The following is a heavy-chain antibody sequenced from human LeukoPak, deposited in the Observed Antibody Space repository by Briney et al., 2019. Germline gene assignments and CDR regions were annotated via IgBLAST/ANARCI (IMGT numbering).Heavy chain of an antibody. CDR1: GFSFSRYW. Sequence: GGSLRLSCAASGFSFSRYWMSWVRQAPGKGLEWVANIKQDGSEKNYVESVKGRFTISRDNAKNSLYLQMNSLRAEDTAVYYCARNRDDHFDYWGQGTLVTVSS. V-gene: IGHV3-7*01. J-gene: IGHJ4*02. CDR2: IKQDGSEK. CDR3: ARNRDDHFDY. D-gene: IGHD5-24*01.